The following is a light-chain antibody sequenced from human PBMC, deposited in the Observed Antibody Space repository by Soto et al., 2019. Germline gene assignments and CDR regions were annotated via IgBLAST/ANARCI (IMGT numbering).Light chain of an antibody. V-gene: IGKV1-6*01. J-gene: IGKJ3*01. CDR1: HDIGSD. CDR2: AAS. CDR3: LQDHSSLT. Sequence: AIQMTQSPASLSASVGDRVTITCRASHDIGSDLAWYQHKPGRAPKLLIYAASTLHSGVPSRFSGSGSGTDFILTICSLQPEDFATYFCLQDHSSLTFGPGTKVDFK.